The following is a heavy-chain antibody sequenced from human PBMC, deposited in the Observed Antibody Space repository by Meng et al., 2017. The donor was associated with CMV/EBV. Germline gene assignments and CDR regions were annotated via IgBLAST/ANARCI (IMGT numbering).Heavy chain of an antibody. Sequence: VELGEVGGGLVQPGGSLRLSCADSGFTFSRYWMHWVRQVPGKGLVWVSRLNEDGSFTSYADSVKGRFTISRDNAKNTLYLQMNSLRVDDSGVYYCGRDLTGERDQWGQGTLVTVSS. V-gene: IGHV3-74*03. D-gene: IGHD7-27*01. CDR1: GFTFSRYW. J-gene: IGHJ4*02. CDR3: GRDLTGERDQ. CDR2: LNEDGSFT.